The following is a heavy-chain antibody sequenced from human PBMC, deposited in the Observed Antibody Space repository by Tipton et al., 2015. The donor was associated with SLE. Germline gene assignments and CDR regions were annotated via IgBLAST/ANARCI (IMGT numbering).Heavy chain of an antibody. J-gene: IGHJ4*02. CDR3: ARDMGGPFDH. CDR2: MYYSGST. D-gene: IGHD3-16*01. CDR1: GGSISSFY. V-gene: IGHV4-59*01. Sequence: TLSLTCTVSGGSISSFYWGWIRQPPGKGLEWIGYMYYSGSTNYNPSLKSRVSASVDTAKNQLSLKLASVTAADTAVYYCARDMGGPFDHWGQGTLVTVSS.